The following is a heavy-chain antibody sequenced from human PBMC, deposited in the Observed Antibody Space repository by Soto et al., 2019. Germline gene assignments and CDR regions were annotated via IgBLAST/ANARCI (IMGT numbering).Heavy chain of an antibody. CDR1: GFTFSTYS. D-gene: IGHD6-19*01. V-gene: IGHV3-21*01. CDR3: ARGIAVADTWWYDP. J-gene: IGHJ5*02. CDR2: ISSSSTYI. Sequence: EVQLVESGGGLVKPGWSLRLSCAASGFTFSTYSMNWVRQTPGKGLEWVSSISSSSTYIYYADSVKGRFTISRDNAKNSLYLQMNSLRGEDTAGYYCARGIAVADTWWYDPWGQGTLVTVSS.